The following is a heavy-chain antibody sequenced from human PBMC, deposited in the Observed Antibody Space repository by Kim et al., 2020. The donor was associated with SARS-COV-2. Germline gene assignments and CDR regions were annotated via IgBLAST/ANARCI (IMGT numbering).Heavy chain of an antibody. Sequence: GGSLRLSCVVSGMTFSSYGMSWVRQSPGKGLEWVSAITGSGDKTFYPDSVKGRFTISRDNFKNTLYLQMNNLRAEDTAIYYCADAHMGGVGAAGHWGQGTLVTVSS. CDR2: ITGSGDKT. J-gene: IGHJ4*02. CDR3: ADAHMGGVGAAGH. D-gene: IGHD1-26*01. V-gene: IGHV3-23*01. CDR1: GMTFSSYG.